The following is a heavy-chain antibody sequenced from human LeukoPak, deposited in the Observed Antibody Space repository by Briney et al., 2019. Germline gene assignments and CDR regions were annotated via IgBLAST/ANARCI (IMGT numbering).Heavy chain of an antibody. Sequence: SGGSLRLSCAASGFTFSSYWMSWVRQAPGKGLEWVSVIYSGGSTYYADSVKGRFTISRDNSKNTLYLQMNSVRAEDTAVYYCVKNSGWYCLDYWGQGITVIVSS. D-gene: IGHD6-13*01. V-gene: IGHV3-53*01. CDR3: VKNSGWYCLDY. CDR2: IYSGGST. CDR1: GFTFSSYW. J-gene: IGHJ4*02.